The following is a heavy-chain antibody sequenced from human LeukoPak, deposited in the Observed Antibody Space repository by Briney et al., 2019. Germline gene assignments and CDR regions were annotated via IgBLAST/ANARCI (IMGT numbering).Heavy chain of an antibody. CDR2: INPNSGGT. V-gene: IGHV1-2*02. J-gene: IGHJ4*02. Sequence: ASVKVSCKASGYTFTSHHMHWVRQAPGQGLEWMGWINPNSGGTNYAQKFQGRVTMTRDTSISTAYMELSRLRSDDTAVYYCARSGLTTVTTIQYWGQGTLVTVSS. D-gene: IGHD4-17*01. CDR1: GYTFTSHH. CDR3: ARSGLTTVTTIQY.